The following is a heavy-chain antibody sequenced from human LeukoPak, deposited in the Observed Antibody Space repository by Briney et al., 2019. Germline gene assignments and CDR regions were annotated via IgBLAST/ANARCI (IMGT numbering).Heavy chain of an antibody. CDR1: GFTFSSYG. CDR2: ISYDGSNK. CDR3: AKGHFDL. Sequence: GRSLRLSCAASGFTFSSYGMHWVRQAPGKGLEWVAVISYDGSNKYYADSVKGRFTISRDNSKNTLYLQMNSLRAEDTAVYYCAKGHFDLWGRGTLATVSS. V-gene: IGHV3-30*18. J-gene: IGHJ2*01.